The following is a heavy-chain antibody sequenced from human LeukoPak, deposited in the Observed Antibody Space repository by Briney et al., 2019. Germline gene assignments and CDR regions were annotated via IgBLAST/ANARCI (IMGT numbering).Heavy chain of an antibody. CDR2: ISYDGSNK. CDR3: AHPTSGYDAFDI. J-gene: IGHJ3*02. V-gene: IGHV3-30-3*01. D-gene: IGHD5-12*01. Sequence: PGGSLRLSCAASGFTFSSYAMHWVRQAPGKGLEWVAVISYDGSNKYYADSVKGRFTISRDNSKNTLYLQMNSLRAEDTAVYYCAHPTSGYDAFDIWGQGTMVTVSS. CDR1: GFTFSSYA.